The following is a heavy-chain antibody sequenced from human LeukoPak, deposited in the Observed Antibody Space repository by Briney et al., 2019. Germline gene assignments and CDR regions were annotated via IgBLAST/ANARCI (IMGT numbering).Heavy chain of an antibody. CDR2: IYYSGST. CDR3: ARTTGYSYGFGWFDP. J-gene: IGHJ5*02. CDR1: GGSISDYY. D-gene: IGHD5-18*01. V-gene: IGHV4-59*01. Sequence: SETLSLTCTVSGGSISDYYWNWIRQPPGKGLEWIGFIYYSGSTIYNPSLKSRVTISVDTSKNQFSLRLSAMTASDTAVYYCARTTGYSYGFGWFDPWGQGTLVTVSS.